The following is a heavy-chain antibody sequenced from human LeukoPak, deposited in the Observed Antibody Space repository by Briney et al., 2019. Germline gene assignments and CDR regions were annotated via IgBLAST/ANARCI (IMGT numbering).Heavy chain of an antibody. Sequence: PGRSLRLSYAASGLTFISYAMHWVRQAPGKGLEWVAVISYDGSNKYYTDSVEGRFTISRDNSKNTLYLQMNSLRSEDTAVYYCARDHENGDFAGFIDYWGQGTLVTVSS. D-gene: IGHD4-17*01. CDR1: GLTFISYA. V-gene: IGHV3-30-3*01. J-gene: IGHJ4*02. CDR3: ARDHENGDFAGFIDY. CDR2: ISYDGSNK.